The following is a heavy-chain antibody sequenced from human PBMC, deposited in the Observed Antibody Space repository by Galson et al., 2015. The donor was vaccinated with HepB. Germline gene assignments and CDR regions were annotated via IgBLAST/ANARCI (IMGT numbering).Heavy chain of an antibody. J-gene: IGHJ4*02. Sequence: SLRLSCAASGFTFGAYEMNWVRQAPGKGLEWVGRIKNKAHGETRDYAAPVKGRFTVSRDDSKNTLYLQMNSVTTEDTAVYYCATGEDGHSHWGQRTLVTVSS. V-gene: IGHV3-15*05. D-gene: IGHD5-24*01. CDR1: GFTFGAYE. CDR2: IKNKAHGETR. CDR3: ATGEDGHSH.